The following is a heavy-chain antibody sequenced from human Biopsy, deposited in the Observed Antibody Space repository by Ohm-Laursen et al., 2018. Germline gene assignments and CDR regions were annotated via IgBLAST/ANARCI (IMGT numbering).Heavy chain of an antibody. J-gene: IGHJ3*01. CDR2: FSPTGTT. V-gene: IGHV4-34*01. D-gene: IGHD4/OR15-4a*01. Sequence: GTLSLTCAVDGGSFSGYDWTWIRQPPGKGLEWVGEFSPTGTTIYNPSLKSRLTISVDKSKNHFSLRLTSVTAADTATYFCARGPYGDNAGAFDVWGQGTVVTVSS. CDR3: ARGPYGDNAGAFDV. CDR1: GGSFSGYD.